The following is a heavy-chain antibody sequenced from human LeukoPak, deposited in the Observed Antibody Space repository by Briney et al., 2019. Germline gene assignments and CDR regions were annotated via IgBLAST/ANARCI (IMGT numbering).Heavy chain of an antibody. J-gene: IGHJ3*02. CDR2: IIPILGTA. V-gene: IGHV1-69*08. D-gene: IGHD3-22*01. Sequence: GSSVKVSCKASGGTFSSYTISWVRQAPGQGLEWMGRIIPILGTANYAQKFQGRVTITADKSTSTAYMELSSLRSEDTAVYYCARPSGYDSSGYFAFDIWGQGTMVTVSS. CDR3: ARPSGYDSSGYFAFDI. CDR1: GGTFSSYT.